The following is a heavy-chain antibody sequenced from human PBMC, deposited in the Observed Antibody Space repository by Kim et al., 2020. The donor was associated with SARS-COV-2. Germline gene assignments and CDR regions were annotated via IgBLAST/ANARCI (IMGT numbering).Heavy chain of an antibody. CDR2: IWYDGSNK. J-gene: IGHJ3*02. D-gene: IGHD3-10*01. Sequence: GGSLRLSCAASGFTFSSYGMHWVRQAPGKGLEWVAVIWYDGSNKYYADSVKGRFTISRDNSENTLYLQMNSLRAEDTAVYYCARESITMVQGVLPGDAFDIWGQGTMVTVSS. CDR1: GFTFSSYG. CDR3: ARESITMVQGVLPGDAFDI. V-gene: IGHV3-33*01.